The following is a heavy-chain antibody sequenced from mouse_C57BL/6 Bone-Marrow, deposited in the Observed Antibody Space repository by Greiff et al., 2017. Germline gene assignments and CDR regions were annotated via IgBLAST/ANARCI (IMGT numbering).Heavy chain of an antibody. D-gene: IGHD1-1*01. Sequence: EVHLVESGGDLVKPGGSLKLSCAASGFTFSSSGMSWVRQSPDKRLEWVATISRGGSYTYYTERVKGRSTLSRDKAKHTQYLQLISLKSVDTAMYYCSRHGYDSSYGYAMDYWGQGTSVTVSS. J-gene: IGHJ4*01. CDR2: ISRGGSYT. CDR3: SRHGYDSSYGYAMDY. V-gene: IGHV5-6*01. CDR1: GFTFSSSG.